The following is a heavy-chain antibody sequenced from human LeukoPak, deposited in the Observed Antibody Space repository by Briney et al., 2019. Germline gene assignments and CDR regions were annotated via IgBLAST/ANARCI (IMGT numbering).Heavy chain of an antibody. V-gene: IGHV3-20*04. D-gene: IGHD6-19*01. CDR3: ARTYRPGGSGWYRGYYYYMDV. Sequence: GGSLRLSCAASGFTFDDYGMSWVRQAPGKGLEWVSGINLYGGGTGYADSVKGRFTISRDNAKNSLYLQMNSLRAEDTALYYCARTYRPGGSGWYRGYYYYMDVWGKGTTVTVPS. CDR2: INLYGGGT. CDR1: GFTFDDYG. J-gene: IGHJ6*03.